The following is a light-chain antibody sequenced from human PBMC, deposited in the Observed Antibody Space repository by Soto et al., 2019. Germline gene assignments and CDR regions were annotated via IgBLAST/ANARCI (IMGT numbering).Light chain of an antibody. CDR1: KLGNKN. J-gene: IGLJ2*01. Sequence: SYELTQPTSVSVSAGQTASITCSGNKLGNKNVCWYQQKTGQSPVLFIYQDYLRPSGVPERFSGSNSGNTATLTISGTQAMDDADYYCQAWDTGTVIFGGGTKLTV. CDR3: QAWDTGTVI. V-gene: IGLV3-1*01. CDR2: QDY.